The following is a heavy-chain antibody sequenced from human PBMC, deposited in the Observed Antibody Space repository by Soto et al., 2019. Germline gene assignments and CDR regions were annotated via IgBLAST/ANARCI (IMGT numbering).Heavy chain of an antibody. CDR2: FDSEDGET. J-gene: IGHJ5*02. V-gene: IGHV1-24*01. Sequence: ASVKVSCKVSGYTLTELSMHWVRQAPGKGLEWMGGFDSEDGETIYAQKFQGRVTMTEDTSTDTAYMELSSLRSEDTAVYYCARDVLRYSSDIVEVPAVMFEDGYHPWGQGTLVTVSS. CDR3: ARDVLRYSSDIVEVPAVMFEDGYHP. D-gene: IGHD3-9*01. CDR1: GYTLTELS.